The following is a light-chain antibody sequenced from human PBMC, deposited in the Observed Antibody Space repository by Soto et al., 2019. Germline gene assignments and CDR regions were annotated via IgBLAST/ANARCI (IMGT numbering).Light chain of an antibody. J-gene: IGKJ1*01. CDR1: QSLSRSS. CDR2: GAS. Sequence: IVLTQSPGTLSLSPGDRATLSCRASQSLSRSSLAWYQQKPGRAPRLLIYGASSRATGIPDRFSGSGSGTDFTLTISRLEPEDFAVYYCQQYGSSPRTFGQGTKVEIK. V-gene: IGKV3-20*01. CDR3: QQYGSSPRT.